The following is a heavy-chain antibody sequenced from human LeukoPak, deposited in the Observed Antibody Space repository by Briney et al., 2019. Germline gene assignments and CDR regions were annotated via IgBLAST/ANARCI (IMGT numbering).Heavy chain of an antibody. CDR1: GFTFRHYW. CDR3: ARWVRGGCEFFDY. V-gene: IGHV3-7*04. D-gene: IGHD2-15*01. CDR2: IRQDESEK. J-gene: IGHJ4*02. Sequence: PGRSLRLSCVASGFTFRHYWMTWVRQAPGKGLEWVANIRQDESEKYYVDSVKGRFTISRDNAKNSLYLQMNSLRVEDTSVYYCARWVRGGCEFFDYWGQGILVTVSS.